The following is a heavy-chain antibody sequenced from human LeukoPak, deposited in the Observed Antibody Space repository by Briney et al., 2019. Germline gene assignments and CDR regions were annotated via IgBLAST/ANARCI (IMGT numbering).Heavy chain of an antibody. V-gene: IGHV3-7*05. Sequence: GGSLRLSCAASGFSFSTYWMSWVRQAPGKGLEWVAAINQDGSEKYYVDSVKGRFTICRDNAKNSLYLQMNSLRAEDTAVYYCARDGGDTVSYPFDYWGQGTLVTVSS. CDR2: INQDGSEK. J-gene: IGHJ4*02. D-gene: IGHD5/OR15-5a*01. CDR3: ARDGGDTVSYPFDY. CDR1: GFSFSTYW.